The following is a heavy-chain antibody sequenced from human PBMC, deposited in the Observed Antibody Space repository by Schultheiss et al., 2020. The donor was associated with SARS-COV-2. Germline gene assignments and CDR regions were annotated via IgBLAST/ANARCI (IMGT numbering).Heavy chain of an antibody. J-gene: IGHJ6*02. CDR3: AREGALVRGNYGMDV. CDR1: GYTFTGYY. D-gene: IGHD3-10*01. V-gene: IGHV1-2*04. CDR2: INPSGGT. Sequence: ASVKVSCKASGYTFTGYYMHWVRQAPGQGLEWMGWINPSGGTNYAQKFQGWVTMTRDTSLSTAYMYLRRLRSDDTAVYYCAREGALVRGNYGMDVWGQGTTVTVSS.